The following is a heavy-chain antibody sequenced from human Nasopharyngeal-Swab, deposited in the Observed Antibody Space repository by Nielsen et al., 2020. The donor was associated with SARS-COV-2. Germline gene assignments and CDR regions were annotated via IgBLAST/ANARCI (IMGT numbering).Heavy chain of an antibody. CDR3: AREAYYYGSGTYDS. D-gene: IGHD3-10*01. J-gene: IGHJ4*02. V-gene: IGHV4-59*01. CDR2: LYYSGIT. Sequence: WIRQPPGKGLEWIGYLYYSGITNYNPSLMSRVTISIDKSKNQFSLNLSPVNAAVTAVYFCAREAYYYGSGTYDSWGQGTLVTVSS.